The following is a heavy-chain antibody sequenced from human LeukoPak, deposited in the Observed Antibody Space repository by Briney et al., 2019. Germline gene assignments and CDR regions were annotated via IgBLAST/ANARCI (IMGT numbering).Heavy chain of an antibody. CDR2: IYYSGST. CDR1: GVSISSGGYY. D-gene: IGHD3-22*01. J-gene: IGHJ4*02. Sequence: SQTLSLTCTVSGVSISSGGYYWSWIRQHPGKGLEWIGYIYYSGSTYYNPSLKSRVTISVDTSKNQFSLKLSSVTAADTAVYYCARGSYYYDSLWGQGTLVTVSS. V-gene: IGHV4-31*03. CDR3: ARGSYYYDSL.